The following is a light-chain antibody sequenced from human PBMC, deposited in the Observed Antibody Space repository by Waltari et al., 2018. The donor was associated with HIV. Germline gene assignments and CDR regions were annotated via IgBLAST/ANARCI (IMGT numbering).Light chain of an antibody. CDR3: QQYGSSRELT. CDR1: PSVSSSY. V-gene: IGKV3-20*01. J-gene: IGKJ4*01. CDR2: GAS. Sequence: IVLTQSPGTLSLSPGERPTLSCRASPSVSSSYLAWYQQNPGQAPRLLIYGASSRATGIPDRFSGSGSGTDFTLTISRLEPEDFAVYYCQQYGSSRELTFGGGTKVEIK.